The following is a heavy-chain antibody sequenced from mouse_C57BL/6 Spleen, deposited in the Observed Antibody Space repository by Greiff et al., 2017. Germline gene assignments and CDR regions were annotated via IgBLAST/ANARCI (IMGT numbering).Heavy chain of an antibody. CDR1: GYSFTGYF. J-gene: IGHJ4*01. CDR2: INPYNGDT. Sequence: SGPELVKPGDSVKISCKASGYSFTGYFMNWVMQSHGKSLEWIGRINPYNGDTFYNQKFKGKATLTVDKASSTAHMELRSLTSEDSAVYYCATLLRYAMDYWGQGTSVTVSS. V-gene: IGHV1-20*01. CDR3: ATLLRYAMDY. D-gene: IGHD2-10*01.